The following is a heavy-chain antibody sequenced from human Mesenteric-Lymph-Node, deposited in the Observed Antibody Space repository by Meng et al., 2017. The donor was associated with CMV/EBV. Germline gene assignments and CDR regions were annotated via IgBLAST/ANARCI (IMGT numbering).Heavy chain of an antibody. CDR3: ARPYYYDSSGYYYYYYGMDV. CDR1: GLTFNSYA. J-gene: IGHJ6*02. D-gene: IGHD3-22*01. V-gene: IGHV3-23*01. Sequence: GESLKISCAASGLTFNSYAMSWVRQAPGKGLEWVSGISASGGSTHYADSVKGRFTISRDNAKNSLYLQMNSLRAEDTAVYYCARPYYYDSSGYYYYYYGMDVWGQGTTVTVSS. CDR2: ISASGGST.